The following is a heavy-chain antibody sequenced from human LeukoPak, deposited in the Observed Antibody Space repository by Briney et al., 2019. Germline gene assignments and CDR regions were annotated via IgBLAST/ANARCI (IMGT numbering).Heavy chain of an antibody. J-gene: IGHJ4*02. CDR3: AKDLLPPLMTTVITPDY. CDR2: ISYDGNNK. V-gene: IGHV3-30*18. Sequence: PGGSLRLSCAASGFIFSRYGMHWVRQAPGKGLEWVAVISYDGNNKYYVDSVKGRFTISRDNSKNTLYLQMNSLRAEDTAVYYCAKDLLPPLMTTVITPDYWGQGTLVTVSS. CDR1: GFIFSRYG. D-gene: IGHD4-23*01.